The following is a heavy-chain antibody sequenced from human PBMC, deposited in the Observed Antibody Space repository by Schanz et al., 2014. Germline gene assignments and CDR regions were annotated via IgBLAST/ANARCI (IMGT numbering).Heavy chain of an antibody. CDR1: GFTFSSYA. CDR2: ISGSGGST. V-gene: IGHV3-23*01. Sequence: EVQLLESGGGLVEPGGSLRLSCAASGFTFSSYAMSWVRQAPGKGLEWVSAISGSGGSTYYADSVKGRFTISRDNFKGALYLQMSSLRAEDTAVYYCARIGGSVFDYWAQGTLVTVSS. J-gene: IGHJ4*02. D-gene: IGHD3-10*01. CDR3: ARIGGSVFDY.